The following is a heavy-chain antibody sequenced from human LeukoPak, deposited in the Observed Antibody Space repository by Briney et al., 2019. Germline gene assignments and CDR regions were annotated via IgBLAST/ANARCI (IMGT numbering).Heavy chain of an antibody. CDR2: MYSGGST. D-gene: IGHD4-11*01. CDR1: GCTVSSYY. J-gene: IGHJ6*02. Sequence: GGSLSLSCAASGCTVSSYYMTWVRQAPGKGLEWVSVMYSGGSTYYADSVKGRVAISRDNSQNTVFLQMNSVRVEDTAVYYCASSYSNHLVGMDVWGQGTAVTVSS. CDR3: ASSYSNHLVGMDV. V-gene: IGHV3-66*01.